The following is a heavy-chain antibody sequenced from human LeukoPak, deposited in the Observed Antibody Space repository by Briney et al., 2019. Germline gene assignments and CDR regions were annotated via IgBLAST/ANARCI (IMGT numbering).Heavy chain of an antibody. CDR2: ISSSSTYI. D-gene: IGHD6-6*01. CDR3: ARRRSSSSFSASDY. V-gene: IGHV3-21*01. Sequence: PGGSLRLSCAASGFTFSTYTMNWVRQAPGKGLEWVSYISSSSTYIYYADSVKGRFTISRDNAKSSLYLQMNRLRAEDTAIYYCARRRSSSSFSASDYWGQGTLVTVSS. J-gene: IGHJ4*02. CDR1: GFTFSTYT.